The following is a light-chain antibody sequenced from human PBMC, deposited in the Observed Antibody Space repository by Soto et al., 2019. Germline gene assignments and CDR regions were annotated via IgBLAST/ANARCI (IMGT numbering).Light chain of an antibody. V-gene: IGKV3-15*01. J-gene: IGKJ1*01. CDR1: QSVSSN. Sequence: EIVLTQSPATLSVSPGERATLSCRASQSVSSNLAWYQQKPGQAPRLLIYDASARATGVPATFSGSGSGTEFTLTISSLQSEDFAVYYCQQYNNWPRTVGQGTKVDIK. CDR2: DAS. CDR3: QQYNNWPRT.